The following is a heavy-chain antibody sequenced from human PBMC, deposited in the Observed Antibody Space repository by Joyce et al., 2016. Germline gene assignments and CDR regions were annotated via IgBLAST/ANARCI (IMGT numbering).Heavy chain of an antibody. CDR3: TRGDY. CDR2: ISYTGKT. CDR1: GESITSVGYY. V-gene: IGHV4-31*03. Sequence: QVQLQESVPGLVKPLQTLSLTCTVSGESITSVGYYWTWIRQHPGKGLEWIEFISYTGKTLYNPTLKSRLTISADTSKNQFSLKLTSVTAADAAMYYCTRGDYWGQGALVTVSS. J-gene: IGHJ4*02.